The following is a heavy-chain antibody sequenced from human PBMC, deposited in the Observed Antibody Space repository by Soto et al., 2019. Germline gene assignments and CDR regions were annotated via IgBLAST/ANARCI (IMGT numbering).Heavy chain of an antibody. CDR3: ATTIVVVTATYYGMDV. J-gene: IGHJ6*02. D-gene: IGHD2-21*02. V-gene: IGHV5-10-1*01. Sequence: GESLKISCKGSGYSFTSYWISWVRQMPGKGLEWMGRIDPSDSYTNYSPSFQGHVTISADKSISTAYLQWSSLKASGTAMYYCATTIVVVTATYYGMDVWGQGTTVTVSS. CDR1: GYSFTSYW. CDR2: IDPSDSYT.